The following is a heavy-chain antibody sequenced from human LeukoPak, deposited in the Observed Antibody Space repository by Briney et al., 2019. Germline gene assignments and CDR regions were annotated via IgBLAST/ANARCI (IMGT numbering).Heavy chain of an antibody. J-gene: IGHJ6*02. CDR1: GFTFSSYS. CDR2: ISSSSSTI. Sequence: PGGSLRLSCAASGFTFSSYSMNWVRQAPGKGLEWVSYISSSSSTIYYADSVKGRFTISRDNSKNTLYLQMNSLRAEDTAVYYCALLGQQLVRSYYYGMDVWGQGTTVTVSS. V-gene: IGHV3-48*01. D-gene: IGHD6-13*01. CDR3: ALLGQQLVRSYYYGMDV.